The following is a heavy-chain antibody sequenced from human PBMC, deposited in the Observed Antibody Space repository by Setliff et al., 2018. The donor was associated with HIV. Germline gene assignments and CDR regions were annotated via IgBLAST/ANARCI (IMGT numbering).Heavy chain of an antibody. CDR1: GGSISSFF. CDR2: ISYSGNT. J-gene: IGHJ4*02. D-gene: IGHD2-2*02. V-gene: IGHV4-59*12. CDR3: AKSIRSYTPSPTFDY. Sequence: SETLSLTCTVSGGSISSFFWSWIRQPPGKGLEWIGHISYSGNTYYNPSLKSRVTISEDTSRNQFSLRLTSVTAADPAIYYCAKSIRSYTPSPTFDYWGQGSLVTVSS.